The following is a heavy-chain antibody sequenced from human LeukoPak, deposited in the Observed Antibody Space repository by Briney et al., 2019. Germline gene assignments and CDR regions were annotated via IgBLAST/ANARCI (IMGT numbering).Heavy chain of an antibody. CDR1: GYTFTGYY. D-gene: IGHD5-12*01. Sequence: GASVKVSCKASGYTFTGYYMHWVRQAPGQGLEWMGWINPNSGGTNYAQKFQGRVTMTRDTSISTAYMELSRLRSDDTAVYYCARDLPSDISGYDLANWFDPWGQGTLVTVSS. V-gene: IGHV1-2*02. CDR2: INPNSGGT. J-gene: IGHJ5*02. CDR3: ARDLPSDISGYDLANWFDP.